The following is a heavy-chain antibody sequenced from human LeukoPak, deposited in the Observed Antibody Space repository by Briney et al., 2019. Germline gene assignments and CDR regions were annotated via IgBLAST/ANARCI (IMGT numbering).Heavy chain of an antibody. Sequence: GGSLRLSCAASGFTFSSYAMSWVRQAPGKGLEWVSAIGGSGGSTYYADSVKGRFTISRDNSKNTLYLQMNSLRTEDTAVYYCAKNRDSSDYPRDFDYWGQGTLVTVST. D-gene: IGHD3-22*01. V-gene: IGHV3-23*01. CDR2: IGGSGGST. J-gene: IGHJ4*02. CDR3: AKNRDSSDYPRDFDY. CDR1: GFTFSSYA.